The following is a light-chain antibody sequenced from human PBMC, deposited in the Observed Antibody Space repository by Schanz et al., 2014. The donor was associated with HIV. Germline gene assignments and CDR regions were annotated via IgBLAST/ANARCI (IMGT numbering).Light chain of an antibody. CDR1: QSVDSY. CDR3: HSGFT. Sequence: EIVLTQSPATLSLSPGERAVLSCRASQSVDSYLAWYRQKPGQAPRLLIYAASTRATGIPARVSGSGSGTDFTFTISSLQPEDIATYYCHSGFTFGPGTKVDIK. J-gene: IGKJ3*01. V-gene: IGKV3-11*01. CDR2: AAS.